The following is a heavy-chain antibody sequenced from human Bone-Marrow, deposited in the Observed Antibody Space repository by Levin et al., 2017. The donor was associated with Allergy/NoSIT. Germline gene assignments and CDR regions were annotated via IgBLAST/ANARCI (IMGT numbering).Heavy chain of an antibody. J-gene: IGHJ5*02. CDR3: VRVPVGTAGAYFDT. V-gene: IGHV3-33*01. D-gene: IGHD6-13*01. CDR2: IWDDATQD. Sequence: PGGSLRLSCRASGFNFYTHGMHWVRQAPGKGLQWLALIWDDATQDNYADSVKGRFTISRDNSKNTLYLQMNGLRVDDTAVYYCVRVPVGTAGAYFDTWGRGTLVTVSS. CDR1: GFNFYTHG.